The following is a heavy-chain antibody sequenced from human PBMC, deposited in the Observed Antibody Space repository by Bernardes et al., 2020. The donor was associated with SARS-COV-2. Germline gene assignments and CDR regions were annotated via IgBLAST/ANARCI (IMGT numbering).Heavy chain of an antibody. Sequence: SVQVSCNVSGYTLTEFSMHWVRHAPGKGLEWMGGFDPEDGETIYAQKFQGRVTMTEDTSTDTAYMELSSLRSEDTAVYYCATGPPSGTIAWFDPWGQGTLVTVSS. V-gene: IGHV1-24*01. CDR1: GYTLTEFS. CDR3: ATGPPSGTIAWFDP. J-gene: IGHJ5*02. D-gene: IGHD1-7*01. CDR2: FDPEDGET.